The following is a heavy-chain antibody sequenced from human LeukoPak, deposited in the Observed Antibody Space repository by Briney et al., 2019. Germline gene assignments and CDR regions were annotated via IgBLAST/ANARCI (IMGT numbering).Heavy chain of an antibody. CDR2: VDGGGGGT. Sequence: GGSLRLSCAASGFTLGSYAMTWVRQAPGRGLEWVSSVDGGGGGTYYADSVKGRFTISIDNSKDTLYLQMNGLRAEDTAVYSCAKQSAGSAAWYSLHYDFWGQGTLVTVSS. V-gene: IGHV3-23*01. J-gene: IGHJ4*02. CDR3: AKQSAGSAAWYSLHYDF. CDR1: GFTLGSYA. D-gene: IGHD6-13*01.